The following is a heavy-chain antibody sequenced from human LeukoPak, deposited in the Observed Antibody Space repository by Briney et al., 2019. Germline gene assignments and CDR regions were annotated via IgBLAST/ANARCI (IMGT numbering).Heavy chain of an antibody. J-gene: IGHJ4*02. CDR1: GYTFRDFW. CDR3: AKSGDITYYYDSSGYYPSYYFDY. Sequence: PGGSLRLSCAASGYTFRDFWMHWVRQAPGKGLVSFSRINSDGTSTIYADSVKGRLTISRDNAKNTLYPQMNSLRAEDTAVYYCAKSGDITYYYDSSGYYPSYYFDYWGQGTLVTVSS. V-gene: IGHV3-74*01. D-gene: IGHD3-22*01. CDR2: INSDGTST.